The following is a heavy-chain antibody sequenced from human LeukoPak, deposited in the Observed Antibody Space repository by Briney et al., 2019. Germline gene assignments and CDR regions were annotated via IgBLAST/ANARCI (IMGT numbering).Heavy chain of an antibody. J-gene: IGHJ5*02. Sequence: ASVTVSFKASGYTFTGYYMHWVRQAPGQGLEWMGWINPNSGGTNYAQKFQGRVTMTRDTSISTAYMELSRLRSDDTAVYYCAREFQLEGSSGWPLYNWFDHWGQGTLVTVSS. CDR1: GYTFTGYY. D-gene: IGHD6-19*01. V-gene: IGHV1-2*02. CDR2: INPNSGGT. CDR3: AREFQLEGSSGWPLYNWFDH.